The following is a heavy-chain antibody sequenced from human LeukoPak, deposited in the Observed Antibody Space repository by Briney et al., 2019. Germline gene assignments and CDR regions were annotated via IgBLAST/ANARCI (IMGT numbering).Heavy chain of an antibody. V-gene: IGHV1-18*01. D-gene: IGHD3-10*01. J-gene: IGHJ6*03. Sequence: GASVKVSCKASGYTFTSYGISWVRQAPGQGLEWMGWISAYNGNTNYAQKLQDRVTMTTDTSTSTAYMELRSLRSDDTAVYYCARRASVGRVRRGTMVRRVTSSDYYYYYMDVWGKGTTVTISS. CDR3: ARRASVGRVRRGTMVRRVTSSDYYYYYMDV. CDR1: GYTFTSYG. CDR2: ISAYNGNT.